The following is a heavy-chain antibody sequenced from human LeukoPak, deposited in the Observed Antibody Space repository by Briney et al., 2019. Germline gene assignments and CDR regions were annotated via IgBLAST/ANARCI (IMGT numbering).Heavy chain of an antibody. CDR1: GFTFSSYE. V-gene: IGHV3-48*03. D-gene: IGHD2-21*02. Sequence: GGSLRLSCAASGFTFSSYEMNWVRQAPGKGLEWVSYISSSGSTIYYADSVKGRFTISRDNSKNTLYLQMNSLRAEDTAVYYCAKEALAYCGGDCLIHFDYWGQGTLVTVSS. CDR2: ISSSGSTI. CDR3: AKEALAYCGGDCLIHFDY. J-gene: IGHJ4*02.